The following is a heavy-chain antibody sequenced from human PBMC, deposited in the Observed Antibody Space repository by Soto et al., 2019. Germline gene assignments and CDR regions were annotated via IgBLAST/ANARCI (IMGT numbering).Heavy chain of an antibody. CDR2: IYYSGST. Sequence: QLQLQESGPGLVKPSETLSLTCTVSGGSISSSSYYWGWIRQPPGKGLEWIGSIYYSGSTYYNPSLKGRVTISVDTSKNQFSLKLSSVTAADTAVYYCARLGGSYSLRSPCDYWGQGTLVTVSS. V-gene: IGHV4-39*01. D-gene: IGHD1-26*01. CDR1: GGSISSSSYY. CDR3: ARLGGSYSLRSPCDY. J-gene: IGHJ4*02.